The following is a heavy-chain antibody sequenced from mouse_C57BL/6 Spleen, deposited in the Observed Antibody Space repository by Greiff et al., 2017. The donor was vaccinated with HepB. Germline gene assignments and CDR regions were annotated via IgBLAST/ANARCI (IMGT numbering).Heavy chain of an antibody. CDR3: ARTITTVVEWYFDV. Sequence: VQLQQPGTELVKPGASVKLSCKASGYTFTSYWMHWVKQRPGQGLEWIGNINPSNGGTNYNEKFKSKATLTVDKSSSTAYMQLSSLTSEDSAVYYCARTITTVVEWYFDVWGTGTTVTVSS. CDR2: INPSNGGT. CDR1: GYTFTSYW. V-gene: IGHV1-53*01. D-gene: IGHD1-1*01. J-gene: IGHJ1*03.